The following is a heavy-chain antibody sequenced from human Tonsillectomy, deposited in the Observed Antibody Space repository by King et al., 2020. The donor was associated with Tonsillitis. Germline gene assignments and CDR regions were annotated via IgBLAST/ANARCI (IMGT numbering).Heavy chain of an antibody. CDR3: ARDPIHCSGGSCYFGVPDY. V-gene: IGHV3-30*04. J-gene: IGHJ4*02. CDR2: ISYDGSND. D-gene: IGHD2-15*01. CDR1: GFTFSSHA. Sequence: VQLVESGGGVVQPGRSLRLSCAASGFTFSSHAMHWVRQAPGKGLEWVAVISYDGSNDYYADSVKGRFTISRDNSKNTLYLQMYSLRADDTAVYYCARDPIHCSGGSCYFGVPDYWRQGTLVTVSS.